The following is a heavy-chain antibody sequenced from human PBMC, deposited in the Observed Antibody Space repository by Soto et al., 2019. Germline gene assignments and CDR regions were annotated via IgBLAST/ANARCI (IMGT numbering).Heavy chain of an antibody. J-gene: IGHJ3*02. CDR2: IYSGGST. Sequence: EVQLVESGGGLVQPGGSLRLSCAASGFTVSINYMNWVRQAPGKGLEWVSVIYSGGSTYYTDSVKGRFTISRDNSKNTLYLQMNRLRAEDTAVYYWASFGQQQLLSYAFDIWGQGTMVTVTS. V-gene: IGHV3-66*01. D-gene: IGHD1-1*01. CDR1: GFTVSINY. CDR3: ASFGQQQLLSYAFDI.